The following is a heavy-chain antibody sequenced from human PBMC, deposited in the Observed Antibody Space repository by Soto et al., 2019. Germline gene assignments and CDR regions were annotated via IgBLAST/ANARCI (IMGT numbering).Heavy chain of an antibody. D-gene: IGHD3-10*01. CDR1: GGSISSGGYY. CDR3: ARGVTMVRGVIHTPYFDY. V-gene: IGHV4-31*03. Sequence: QVQLQESGPGLVKPSQTLSLTCTVSGGSISSGGYYWSWIRQHPGKGLEWIGYIYYSGSTYYNPSLMSRVTISVDTSKNKFSLKLSSVTAADTAVYYCARGVTMVRGVIHTPYFDYWGQGTLVTVSS. J-gene: IGHJ4*02. CDR2: IYYSGST.